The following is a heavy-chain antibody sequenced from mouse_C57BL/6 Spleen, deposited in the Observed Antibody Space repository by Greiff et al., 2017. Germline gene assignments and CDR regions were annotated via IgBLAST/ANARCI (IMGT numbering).Heavy chain of an antibody. Sequence: VQLQQPGAELVMPGASVKLSCKASGYTFTSYWMHWVKQRPGQGLAWIGEIDPSDSYTNYNQKFKGKSTLTVDKSSSTAYMQLSSLTSEDSAVYYCARWDYYGTSPGVWGTGTTVTVSS. D-gene: IGHD1-1*01. CDR2: IDPSDSYT. J-gene: IGHJ1*03. V-gene: IGHV1-69*01. CDR3: ARWDYYGTSPGV. CDR1: GYTFTSYW.